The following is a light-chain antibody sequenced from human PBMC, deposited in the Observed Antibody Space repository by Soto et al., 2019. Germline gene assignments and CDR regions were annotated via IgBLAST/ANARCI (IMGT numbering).Light chain of an antibody. V-gene: IGKV1-5*03. Sequence: DIQITQSPACLAANVGDSVIITCRASQTISVYLNWYQQIPGKAPKLLIYKASTLKSGVPSRFSGSGSGTEFTLTISSLQPDDFATYYCQHYNSYSEAFGQGTKVDIK. CDR2: KAS. J-gene: IGKJ1*01. CDR1: QTISVY. CDR3: QHYNSYSEA.